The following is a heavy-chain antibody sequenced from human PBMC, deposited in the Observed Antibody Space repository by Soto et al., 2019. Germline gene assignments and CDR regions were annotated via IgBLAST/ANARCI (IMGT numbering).Heavy chain of an antibody. J-gene: IGHJ4*02. CDR1: GGSISSCDYY. D-gene: IGHD1-26*01. CDR2: IYYSGST. Sequence: SETLSLTCTVSGGSISSCDYYWSWIRQPPGKGLEWIGYIYYSGSTYYNPSLKSRVTISVDTSKNQFSLKLSSVTAADTAVYYCARVGKGAAPTLDYWGQGTLVTVSS. V-gene: IGHV4-30-4*01. CDR3: ARVGKGAAPTLDY.